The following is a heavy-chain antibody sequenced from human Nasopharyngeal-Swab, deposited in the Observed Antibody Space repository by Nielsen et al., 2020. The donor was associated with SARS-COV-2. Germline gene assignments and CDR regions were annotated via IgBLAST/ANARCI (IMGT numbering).Heavy chain of an antibody. V-gene: IGHV3-21*01. D-gene: IGHD2-15*01. CDR2: ISSSSSYI. CDR3: ASSLRDGSKGP. Sequence: GGSLRLSCAASGFSISGYWMHWVRQAPGKGLEWVSSISSSSSYIYYADSVKGRFTISRDNAKNSLYLQMNSLRAEDTAVYYCASSLRDGSKGPWGQGTLVTVSS. CDR1: GFSISGYW. J-gene: IGHJ4*02.